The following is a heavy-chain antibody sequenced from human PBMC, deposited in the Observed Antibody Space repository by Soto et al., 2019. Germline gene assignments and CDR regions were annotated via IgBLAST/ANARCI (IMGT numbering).Heavy chain of an antibody. CDR3: AREGILGLFDAYDL. D-gene: IGHD3-3*01. Sequence: GASVKVSCKASVFTSSGISWVRQAPGQRLEWMGWISTHNGNTIYAQKFQGRVIMTMDTSTTTVYMELRILRPDDTAVYLCAREGILGLFDAYDLWGQGTMVTVSS. CDR2: ISTHNGNT. J-gene: IGHJ3*01. V-gene: IGHV1-18*04. CDR1: VFTSSG.